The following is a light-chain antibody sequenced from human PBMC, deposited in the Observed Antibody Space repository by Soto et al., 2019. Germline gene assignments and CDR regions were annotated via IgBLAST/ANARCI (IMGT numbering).Light chain of an antibody. CDR1: SSDVGSYNL. Sequence: QSVLTQPASVSGSPGQSITISCTGTSSDVGSYNLVSWYQQPPGKAPKLVIYEGSKRPSGVSSRFSGSKSGNTASLTISGLHAEDEAHYYCCSYAGSSTFVYVFGTGTKLTVL. CDR3: CSYAGSSTFVYV. V-gene: IGLV2-23*03. J-gene: IGLJ1*01. CDR2: EGS.